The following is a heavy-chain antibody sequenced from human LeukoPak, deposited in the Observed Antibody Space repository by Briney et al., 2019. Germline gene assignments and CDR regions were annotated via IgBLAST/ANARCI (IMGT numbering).Heavy chain of an antibody. CDR2: IQSDGSTK. CDR1: GFTFTNYG. D-gene: IGHD3-10*01. V-gene: IGHV3-30*02. J-gene: IGHJ4*02. Sequence: GGSLRLSCAASGFTFTNYGMHWVRQAPGEGLEWVSFIQSDGSTKYYAYSVKGRFTISRDNSRNTVFLQMNSLRAEDTAVYFCANWWFGESLTNLFDYWGQGTLVTVSS. CDR3: ANWWFGESLTNLFDY.